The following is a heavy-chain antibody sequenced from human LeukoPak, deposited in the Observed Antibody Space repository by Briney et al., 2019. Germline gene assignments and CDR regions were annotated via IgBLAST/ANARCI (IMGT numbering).Heavy chain of an antibody. CDR3: AHSGWDFDY. D-gene: IGHD6-19*01. Sequence: SETLSLTCTVSDGSISSYYWSWIRQPPGKGLEWIGYIYYSGTTNYNPSLKSRVTISVDTSKNQFSLNLTSVTAADTAVYYCAHSGWDFDYWGQGTLVTVSS. V-gene: IGHV4-59*12. CDR1: DGSISSYY. J-gene: IGHJ4*02. CDR2: IYYSGTT.